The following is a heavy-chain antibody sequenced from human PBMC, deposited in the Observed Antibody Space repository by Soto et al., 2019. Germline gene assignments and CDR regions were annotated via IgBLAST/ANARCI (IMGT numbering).Heavy chain of an antibody. J-gene: IGHJ4*02. CDR1: GYTFTSDY. Sequence: QVQLVQSGAEVKKPGASVKVSCKASGYTFTSDYMNWVRQAPGQGLEWMGIINPSGGSTSYAQKCQGRVTMTGDASTGTVYMELTSLRSDDTAVYYCARSVTADYWGQGTLVTVSS. CDR2: INPSGGST. V-gene: IGHV1-46*03. CDR3: ARSVTADY. D-gene: IGHD4-4*01.